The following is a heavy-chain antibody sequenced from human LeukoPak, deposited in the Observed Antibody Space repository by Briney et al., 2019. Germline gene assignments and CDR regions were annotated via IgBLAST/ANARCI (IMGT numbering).Heavy chain of an antibody. V-gene: IGHV4-59*08. D-gene: IGHD6-13*01. CDR1: GGSISSYY. Sequence: SETLSLTCTVSGGSISSYYWSWIRQPPGKGLEWIGYIYYSGSTNYNPSLKSRVTISVDTSKKQFSLNLTSVTAADTAVYYCARPRIAATFDAFGIWGQGTMVTVSS. CDR2: IYYSGST. CDR3: ARPRIAATFDAFGI. J-gene: IGHJ3*02.